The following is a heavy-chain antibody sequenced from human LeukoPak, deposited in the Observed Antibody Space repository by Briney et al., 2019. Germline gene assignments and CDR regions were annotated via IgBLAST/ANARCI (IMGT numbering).Heavy chain of an antibody. CDR2: IKEDGSEK. CDR3: ASSYCGGDCYPYFDY. V-gene: IGHV3-7*03. CDR1: GFTFSSYW. D-gene: IGHD2-21*02. Sequence: GGSLRLSCAVSGFTFSSYWMSWVRQAPGKGPEWVANIKEDGSEKYYVDSVKGRFTISRDNAKNSLSLQMNSLRAEDTAVYYCASSYCGGDCYPYFDYWGQGTLVTVSS. J-gene: IGHJ4*02.